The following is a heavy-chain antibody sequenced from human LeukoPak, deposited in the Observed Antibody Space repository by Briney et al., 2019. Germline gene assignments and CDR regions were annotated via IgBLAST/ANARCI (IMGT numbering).Heavy chain of an antibody. V-gene: IGHV3-33*01. CDR1: GFTFSTYA. CDR2: IWYDGRNK. J-gene: IGHJ1*01. D-gene: IGHD2-21*01. Sequence: GGSLRLSCAASGFTFSTYAMHWVRQAPGKGLEWVAIIWYDGRNKYYADSVKGRFTISRDNSKNTLYLQMNSLRAEDTALYYCASAREYCGGAECYEYFQHWGQGTLVTVSS. CDR3: ASAREYCGGAECYEYFQH.